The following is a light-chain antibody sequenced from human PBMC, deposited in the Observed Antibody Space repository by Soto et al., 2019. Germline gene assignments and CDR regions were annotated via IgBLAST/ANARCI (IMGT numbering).Light chain of an antibody. Sequence: IQMTQHCFTSSGSVRFIVTTTCLASQTISRWLAWYQQKPGKAPKLLIYKASTLQSGVPSRFSGSGSGTEFTLTISSLQPDDFATYYCQHYNSYSEAFGQATTVDI. CDR1: QTISRW. CDR2: KAS. CDR3: QHYNSYSEA. V-gene: IGKV1-5*03. J-gene: IGKJ1*01.